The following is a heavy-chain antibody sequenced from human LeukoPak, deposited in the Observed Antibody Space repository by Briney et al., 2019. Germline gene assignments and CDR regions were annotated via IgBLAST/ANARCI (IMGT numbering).Heavy chain of an antibody. D-gene: IGHD3-9*01. CDR2: TSVNNGDT. V-gene: IGHV1-18*01. J-gene: IGHJ4*02. CDR3: VRDQYLNVMTGFND. CDR1: GYMFNIYG. Sequence: ASVKVSCKASGYMFNIYGISWVRQAPGQGLEWMAWTSVNNGDTKYGQKFQGRVTVTTDTSTSTVYLELRRLRPDDTAVYYCVRDQYLNVMTGFNDWGQGTLVTVSS.